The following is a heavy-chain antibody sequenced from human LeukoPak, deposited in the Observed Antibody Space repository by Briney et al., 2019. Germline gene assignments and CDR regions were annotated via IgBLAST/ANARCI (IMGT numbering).Heavy chain of an antibody. Sequence: QPGGSLRLSCAASGFTFSSYAMSWVRQAPGKGLEWVSAISGSGGTAYYADSVKGRFTISRDNSKNTLYLQMNSLRAEDTAVYSCAKATAVVTLFASTDYWGQGTLVTVSS. CDR3: AKATAVVTLFASTDY. V-gene: IGHV3-23*01. CDR2: ISGSGGTA. CDR1: GFTFSSYA. J-gene: IGHJ4*02. D-gene: IGHD4-23*01.